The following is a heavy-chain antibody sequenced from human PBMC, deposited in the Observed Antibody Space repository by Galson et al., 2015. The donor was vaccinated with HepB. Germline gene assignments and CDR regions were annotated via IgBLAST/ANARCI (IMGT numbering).Heavy chain of an antibody. CDR3: ARDRESIAAAGFFDY. Sequence: SLRLSCAASGFTFSSYGMHWVRQAPGKGLEWVAVIWYDGSNKYYADSVKGRFTISRDNAKNSLYLQMNSLRAEDTAVYYCARDRESIAAAGFFDYWGQGTLVTVSS. D-gene: IGHD6-13*01. J-gene: IGHJ4*02. CDR2: IWYDGSNK. V-gene: IGHV3-33*01. CDR1: GFTFSSYG.